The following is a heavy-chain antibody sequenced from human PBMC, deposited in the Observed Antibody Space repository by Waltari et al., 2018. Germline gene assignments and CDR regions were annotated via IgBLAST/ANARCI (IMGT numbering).Heavy chain of an antibody. Sequence: QVQLVESGGGVVQPGGSLRLSCAASGFTFSSYGMHWVRQAPGKGLEWVAFIRYDGSNKYYADSVKGRFTISRDNSKNTLYLQMNSLRAEDTAVYYCARSPTGGWYYFDYWGQGTLVTVSS. CDR3: ARSPTGGWYYFDY. CDR1: GFTFSSYG. J-gene: IGHJ4*02. V-gene: IGHV3-30*02. CDR2: IRYDGSNK. D-gene: IGHD6-19*01.